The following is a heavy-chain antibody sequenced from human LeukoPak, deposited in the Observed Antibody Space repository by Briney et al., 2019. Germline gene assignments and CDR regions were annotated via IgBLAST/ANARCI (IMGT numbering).Heavy chain of an antibody. CDR1: GFTFSNAW. CDR3: TTSLRYFDWLSLFDY. D-gene: IGHD3-9*01. J-gene: IGHJ4*02. V-gene: IGHV3-15*01. CDR2: IKSKTDGGTT. Sequence: GGSLRLSCAASGFTFSNAWMSWVRQAPGKGLEWVSGIKSKTDGGTTDYAAPVKGRFTISRDDSKNTLYLQMNSLKTEDTAVYYCTTSLRYFDWLSLFDYWGQGTLVTVSS.